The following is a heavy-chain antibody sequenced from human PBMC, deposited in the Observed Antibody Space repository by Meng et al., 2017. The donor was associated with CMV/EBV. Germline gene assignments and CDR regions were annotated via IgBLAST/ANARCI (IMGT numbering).Heavy chain of an antibody. CDR3: ARELGYSSPFGY. J-gene: IGHJ4*02. D-gene: IGHD5-18*01. Sequence: TVSGGSISSSSYYWGWISQPPGKGLEWIGSIYYSGSTYYNPSLKSRVTISVDTSKNQFSLKLSSVTAADTAVYYCARELGYSSPFGYWGQGTLVTVSS. CDR1: GGSISSSSYY. V-gene: IGHV4-39*07. CDR2: IYYSGST.